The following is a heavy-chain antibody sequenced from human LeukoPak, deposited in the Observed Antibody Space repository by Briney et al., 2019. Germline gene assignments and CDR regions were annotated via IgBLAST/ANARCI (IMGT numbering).Heavy chain of an antibody. J-gene: IGHJ5*02. V-gene: IGHV6-1*01. CDR2: TYYKSTWYN. Sequence: SQTLSLTCAISGDSVSSNSVTWNWIRQSPSRGLEWLGRTYYKSTWYNDYAVSVRGRITVNPDTSKNQFSLHLNSVTPEDTAVYYCARRLTQYDCFDPRGQGILVTVSS. D-gene: IGHD2-2*01. CDR1: GDSVSSNSVT. CDR3: ARRLTQYDCFDP.